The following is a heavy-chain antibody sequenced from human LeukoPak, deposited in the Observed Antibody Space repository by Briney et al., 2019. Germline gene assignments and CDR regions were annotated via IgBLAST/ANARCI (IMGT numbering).Heavy chain of an antibody. Sequence: SVKVSCKASGGTFSSYAISWVRQAPGQGLEWMGRIIPILGIANYAQKFQGRVTITADKSTSTAYMELSSLRSEDTAVDYCAREHSGYAAVWGQGTLVTVSS. CDR2: IIPILGIA. CDR1: GGTFSSYA. D-gene: IGHD5-12*01. J-gene: IGHJ4*02. V-gene: IGHV1-69*04. CDR3: AREHSGYAAV.